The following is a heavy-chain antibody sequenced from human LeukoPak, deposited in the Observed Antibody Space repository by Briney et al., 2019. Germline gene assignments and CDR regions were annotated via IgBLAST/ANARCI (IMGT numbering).Heavy chain of an antibody. CDR1: GSSISSYY. Sequence: SETLSLTCTVSGSSISSYYWSWIRQPPGKGLAWVGYIYYSGSTNYNPSLKSRVTISVDTSKKQFSLKLSSVTAADTAVYYCARGLYYYGSAYYMDVWGKGTTVTVSS. CDR3: ARGLYYYGSAYYMDV. V-gene: IGHV4-59*01. CDR2: IYYSGST. J-gene: IGHJ6*03. D-gene: IGHD3-10*01.